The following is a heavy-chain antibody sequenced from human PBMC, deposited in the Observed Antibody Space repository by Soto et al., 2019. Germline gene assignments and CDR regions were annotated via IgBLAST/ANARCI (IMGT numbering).Heavy chain of an antibody. V-gene: IGHV4-4*07. CDR2: MYSDGST. Sequence: QVQLQASGPGLVKPSETLSLTCTVSAGSISTYSWSLIRPPAGQGLAWIGRMYSDGSTTYNPSLQSRVTISVDTSRSQFSRRLNSVTAADTAVYYCAREARGGYSGIFDYWGQGTLVTVSS. D-gene: IGHD5-12*01. J-gene: IGHJ4*02. CDR3: AREARGGYSGIFDY. CDR1: AGSISTYS.